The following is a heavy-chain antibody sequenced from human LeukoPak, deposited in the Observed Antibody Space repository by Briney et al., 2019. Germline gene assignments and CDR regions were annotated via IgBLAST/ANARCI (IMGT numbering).Heavy chain of an antibody. Sequence: GGSLRLSCAASGFTFGSNALTWVRQAPGKGLDWVSTISGSGGSTYYADSVKGRFTISRDTAKSTLSLQMNSLRAEDTAVYYCAKDIYGDYGGLDYWGQGTLVTVSS. J-gene: IGHJ4*02. D-gene: IGHD4-17*01. CDR2: ISGSGGST. CDR1: GFTFGSNA. V-gene: IGHV3-23*01. CDR3: AKDIYGDYGGLDY.